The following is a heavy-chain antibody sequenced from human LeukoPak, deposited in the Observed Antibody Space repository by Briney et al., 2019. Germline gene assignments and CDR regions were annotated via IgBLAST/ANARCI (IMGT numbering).Heavy chain of an antibody. CDR3: AREKVRQSGMDV. Sequence: HAASVKVSCKASGGTFSSYAISWVRQAPGQGLEWMGRINPNSGGTNYAQKFQGRVTMTRDTSISTAYMELSRLRSDDTAVYYCAREKVRQSGMDVWGQGTTVTVSS. D-gene: IGHD2-2*01. CDR1: GGTFSSYA. J-gene: IGHJ6*02. CDR2: INPNSGGT. V-gene: IGHV1-2*06.